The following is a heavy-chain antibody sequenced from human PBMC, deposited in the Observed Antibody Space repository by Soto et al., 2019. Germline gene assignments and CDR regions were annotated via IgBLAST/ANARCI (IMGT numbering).Heavy chain of an antibody. Sequence: ASVKVSCKASGYTFSFYTMHWVRQAPGQRLEWMGWIHAGNGTTKYSQKFQDRVTITRDTSATTAYMELSSLRSEDTAVYYCARAEYTSNWYYYWGQGTLVTV. V-gene: IGHV1-3*01. CDR1: GYTFSFYT. CDR2: IHAGNGTT. CDR3: ARAEYTSNWYYY. J-gene: IGHJ4*02. D-gene: IGHD6-13*01.